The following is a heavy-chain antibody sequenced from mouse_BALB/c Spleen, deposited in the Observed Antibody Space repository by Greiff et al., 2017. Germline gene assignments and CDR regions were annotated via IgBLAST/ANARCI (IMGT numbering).Heavy chain of an antibody. Sequence: VQLKESGPGLVKPSQSLSLTCTVTGYSITSDYAWNWIRQFPGNKLEWMGYISYSGSTSYNPSLKSRISITRDTSKNQFFLQLNSVTTEDTATYYCARLITTGDAMDYWGQGTSVTVSS. CDR3: ARLITTGDAMDY. CDR2: ISYSGST. V-gene: IGHV3-2*02. J-gene: IGHJ4*01. D-gene: IGHD2-4*01. CDR1: GYSITSDYA.